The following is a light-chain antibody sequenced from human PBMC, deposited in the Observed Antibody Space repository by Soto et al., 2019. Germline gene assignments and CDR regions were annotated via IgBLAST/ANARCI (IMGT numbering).Light chain of an antibody. CDR3: QRYNNGPPVT. J-gene: IGKJ3*01. Sequence: DIQMTQSPSSLSASVGDRVTITCRAIQDINNYLAWYQQKPGKPPKLLIYAASTLHSGVPSRFSGGGSGTDFTLTINSLLPEDVASYYCQRYNNGPPVTFGPGTKV. CDR1: QDINNY. CDR2: AAS. V-gene: IGKV1-27*01.